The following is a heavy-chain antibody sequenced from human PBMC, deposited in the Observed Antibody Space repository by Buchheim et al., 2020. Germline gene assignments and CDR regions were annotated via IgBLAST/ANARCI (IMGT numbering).Heavy chain of an antibody. V-gene: IGHV4-34*01. D-gene: IGHD3-3*01. CDR1: GGSFSGYY. CDR3: ARSKVLRFLEWLSPPGSWFDP. J-gene: IGHJ5*02. Sequence: QQQLQESGPGLLKPSETLSLTCAVYGGSFSGYYWSWIPQPPGKGLEWIGEINHSGSTNYNPSLKSRVTISVDTSKNQFSLKLSSVTAADTAVYYCARSKVLRFLEWLSPPGSWFDPWGQGTL. CDR2: INHSGST.